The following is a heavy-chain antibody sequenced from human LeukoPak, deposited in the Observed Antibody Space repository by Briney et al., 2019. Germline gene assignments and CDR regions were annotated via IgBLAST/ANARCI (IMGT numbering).Heavy chain of an antibody. CDR3: AKDIGMGYCSGGSCYYGGVDY. D-gene: IGHD2-15*01. J-gene: IGHJ4*02. Sequence: PGRSLRLSCAASGFTFDDYAMHWVRHAPGKGLEWVSGISWNSGSIGYADSVKGRFTISRDNAKNSLYLQMSSLRAEDTALCYCAKDIGMGYCSGGSCYYGGVDYWGQGTLVTVSS. CDR2: ISWNSGSI. V-gene: IGHV3-9*01. CDR1: GFTFDDYA.